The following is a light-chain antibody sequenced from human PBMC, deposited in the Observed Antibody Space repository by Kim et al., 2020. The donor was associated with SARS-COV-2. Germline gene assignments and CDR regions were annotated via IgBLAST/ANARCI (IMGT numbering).Light chain of an antibody. CDR3: SAWDSSLNVWV. J-gene: IGLJ3*02. CDR2: RDN. Sequence: RQTATLTCTGNNNNVGDQGAAWLQQHQGHPPKLRFYRDNNRPSGISERLSASRSGNTASLTITGLQVEDEGDYYCSAWDSSLNVWVFGGGTKLTVL. CDR1: NNNVGDQG. V-gene: IGLV10-54*01.